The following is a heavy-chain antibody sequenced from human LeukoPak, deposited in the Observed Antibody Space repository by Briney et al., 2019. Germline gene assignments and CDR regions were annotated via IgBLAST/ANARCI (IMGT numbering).Heavy chain of an antibody. CDR1: GFIFSSYA. D-gene: IGHD1/OR15-1a*01. Sequence: RGSLRLSCAASGFIFSSYAMTWVRQAPGKGLEWVSVITDSGGSTFYADSVEGRFTISKDNSKNTLYLQMNSLRADDTAVYYCAKTNNTWPYYFDYWGQGTVVTVSS. V-gene: IGHV3-23*01. CDR3: AKTNNTWPYYFDY. CDR2: ITDSGGST. J-gene: IGHJ4*02.